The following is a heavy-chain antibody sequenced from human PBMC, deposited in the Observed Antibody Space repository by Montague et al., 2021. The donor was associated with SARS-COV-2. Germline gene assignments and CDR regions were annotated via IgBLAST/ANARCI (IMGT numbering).Heavy chain of an antibody. CDR2: IYYSGNT. J-gene: IGHJ6*02. CDR3: AGLQADGFLYGMDV. Sequence: SETLSLTCTVSGGSISSYNWCWIRQPPGKGLECIGYIYYSGNTNYNPSLKSRVTISVDASKSQFSLKLSSVTAADTAVYYCAGLQADGFLYGMDVWGQGTTVTVSS. V-gene: IGHV4-59*01. D-gene: IGHD6-13*01. CDR1: GGSISSYN.